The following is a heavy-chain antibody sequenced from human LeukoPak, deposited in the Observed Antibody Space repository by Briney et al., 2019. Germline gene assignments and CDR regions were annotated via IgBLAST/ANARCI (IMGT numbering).Heavy chain of an antibody. CDR1: GGSFSGYY. V-gene: IGHV4-34*01. J-gene: IGHJ4*02. CDR3: ARGGSGSRIGGDFDY. Sequence: PSETLSLTCAVYGGSFSGYYWSWIRQPPGKGLEWIGEINHSGSTNYNPSLKSRVTISVDMSKNQFSLKLSSVTAADTAVYYCARGGSGSRIGGDFDYWGQGTLVTVSS. D-gene: IGHD3-10*01. CDR2: INHSGST.